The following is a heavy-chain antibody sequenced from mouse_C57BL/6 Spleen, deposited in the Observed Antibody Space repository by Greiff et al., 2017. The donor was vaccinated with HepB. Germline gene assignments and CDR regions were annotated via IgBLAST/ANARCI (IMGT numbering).Heavy chain of an antibody. CDR2: IDPETGGT. J-gene: IGHJ3*01. CDR3: TREALTGTSWFAY. D-gene: IGHD4-1*01. Sequence: VQLQQSGAELVRPGASVTLSCKASGYTFTDYEMHWVKQTPVHGLEWIGAIDPETGGTAYNQKFKGKAILTADKSSSTAYMELRSLTSEDSAVYYCTREALTGTSWFAYWGQGTLVTVSA. V-gene: IGHV1-15*01. CDR1: GYTFTDYE.